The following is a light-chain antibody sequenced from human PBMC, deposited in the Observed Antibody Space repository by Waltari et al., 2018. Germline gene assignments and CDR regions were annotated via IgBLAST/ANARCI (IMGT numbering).Light chain of an antibody. CDR3: SSYAGSDRSLVV. V-gene: IGLV2-8*01. CDR2: EVS. J-gene: IGLJ2*01. Sequence: QSALTQPPSASGSPGQSVTISCTGTSSDVGGYNYVSWYQQHPGKAPKLMIYEVSERPSGVPDRFSGSKSGNTASLTVSGLQAEDEADYYCSSYAGSDRSLVVFGGGTKLTVV. CDR1: SSDVGGYNY.